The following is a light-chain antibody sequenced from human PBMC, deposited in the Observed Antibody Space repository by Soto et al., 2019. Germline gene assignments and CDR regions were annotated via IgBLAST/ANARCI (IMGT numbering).Light chain of an antibody. CDR1: QSINSY. CDR2: AAS. V-gene: IGKV1-39*01. J-gene: IGKJ1*01. Sequence: DIQMTQSPSSLCASVGDRVTITCRASQSINSYLNWYQQKPGKAPKLLIYAASRLQSGVPSRFSGRGSGTEFTLTINTLQPEDCATYYCQQSYTTPWTFGQGTKVEIK. CDR3: QQSYTTPWT.